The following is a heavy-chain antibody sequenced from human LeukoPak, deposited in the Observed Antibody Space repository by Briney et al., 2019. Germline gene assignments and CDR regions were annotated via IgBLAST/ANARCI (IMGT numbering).Heavy chain of an antibody. D-gene: IGHD6-19*01. V-gene: IGHV4-34*01. J-gene: IGHJ4*02. CDR1: GGSFSGYY. CDR2: INHSESP. Sequence: PSETLSLTCAVYGGSFSGYYWTWIRQPPGKGLEWIGEINHSESPNYNPSLKSRVTMSVDTFKNQFSLKLTSVTAADTAVYYCARGQAAVASEGFDYWGQGTLVTVSS. CDR3: ARGQAAVASEGFDY.